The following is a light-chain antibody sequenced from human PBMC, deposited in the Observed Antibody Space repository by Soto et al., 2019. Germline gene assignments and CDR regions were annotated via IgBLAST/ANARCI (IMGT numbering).Light chain of an antibody. J-gene: IGKJ4*01. CDR3: QQANSFPLN. CDR2: KAS. CDR1: QTISSW. Sequence: IQMTQSPSTLSGSVGDRVTITFRASQTISSWLAWYQQKPGKAPKLLIYKASTLKSGVPSRFSGSGSGTDFTLTISSLQPEDFATYYCQQANSFPLNFGGGTKVDIK. V-gene: IGKV1-5*03.